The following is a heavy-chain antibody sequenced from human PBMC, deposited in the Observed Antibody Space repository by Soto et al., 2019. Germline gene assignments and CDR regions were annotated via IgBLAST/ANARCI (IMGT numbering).Heavy chain of an antibody. CDR3: ARLSTTGLDY. J-gene: IGHJ4*02. V-gene: IGHV4-61*08. D-gene: IGHD1-7*01. CDR2: IYYSGST. Sequence: SETLSLTYTVSGGSISSGGYYWSWIRQHPGKGLEWIGYIYYSGSTNYNPSLKSRVTISVDTSKNQFSLKLSSVTAADTAVYYCARLSTTGLDYWGQGTLVTVSS. CDR1: GGSISSGGYY.